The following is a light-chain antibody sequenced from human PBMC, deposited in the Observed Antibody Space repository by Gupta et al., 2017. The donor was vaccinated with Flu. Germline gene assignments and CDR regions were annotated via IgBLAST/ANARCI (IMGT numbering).Light chain of an antibody. CDR1: SSHIGRNT. CDR2: SKN. V-gene: IGLV1-44*01. Sequence: QSVLTQPPSASGSPGQRVTLSCSGSSSHIGRNTVNWYQQLPGTAPKLLIYSKNQRPSGVPDRFSGAKSGTAASVAISGLQAEDEADYYCAAWDDSRNGPVFGGGTKLTVL. J-gene: IGLJ2*01. CDR3: AAWDDSRNGPV.